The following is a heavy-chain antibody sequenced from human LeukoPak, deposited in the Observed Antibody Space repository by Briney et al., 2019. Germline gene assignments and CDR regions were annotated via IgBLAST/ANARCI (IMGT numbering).Heavy chain of an antibody. D-gene: IGHD1-1*01. Sequence: GTSLRLSCAASGFTFSSYWMSWVRQAPGKGLEWVANIKQDGSEKSYVDSVKGRFTVSRDNAKNSLFLQMNSLRAEDTAVFYCARLNDWNFDYWGQGTLVTVSS. CDR2: IKQDGSEK. CDR3: ARLNDWNFDY. V-gene: IGHV3-7*01. CDR1: GFTFSSYW. J-gene: IGHJ4*02.